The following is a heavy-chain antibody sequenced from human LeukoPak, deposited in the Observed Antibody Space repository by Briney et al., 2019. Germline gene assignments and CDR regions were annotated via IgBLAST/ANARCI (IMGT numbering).Heavy chain of an antibody. CDR2: LIGSGGVT. J-gene: IGHJ4*02. D-gene: IGHD2-2*02. CDR3: ARDYYCGSTSCYTGRDY. Sequence: GGSLRLSCAVSGITLSNYCMSWVRQAPGKGLEWVAGLIGSGGVTNYADSVQGRFTISRDNPKNTLYLQMHSLRAEDTAVYYCARDYYCGSTSCYTGRDYWGQGTLVTVSS. V-gene: IGHV3-23*01. CDR1: GITLSNYC.